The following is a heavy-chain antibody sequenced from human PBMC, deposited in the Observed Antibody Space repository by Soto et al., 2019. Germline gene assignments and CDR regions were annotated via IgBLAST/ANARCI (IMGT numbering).Heavy chain of an antibody. D-gene: IGHD6-6*01. Sequence: GGSLRLSWAASGFTFSSYAMNWVRQAPGKGLEWVSYISSSSSKIDYADSVKDRFTISRDNARNSLYLQMNSLRDEDTAVYYCAGDSSVGARWARHFHHWGQGTLVTVSS. CDR2: ISSSSSKI. J-gene: IGHJ4*02. V-gene: IGHV3-48*02. CDR1: GFTFSSYA. CDR3: AGDSSVGARWARHFHH.